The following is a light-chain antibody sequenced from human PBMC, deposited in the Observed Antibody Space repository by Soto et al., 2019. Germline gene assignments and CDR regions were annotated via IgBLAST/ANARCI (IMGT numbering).Light chain of an antibody. V-gene: IGKV1-6*02. Sequence: IQMTQSPSSLSASVGDRVTITCRASQAIRKDLGWYQQKPGKARKVLINGASNLRRGVPSRFSGSGSGAEYTLTISSLHPEDFAAYFGVQDYHYPRTCGQGTKV. CDR3: VQDYHYPRT. J-gene: IGKJ1*01. CDR2: GAS. CDR1: QAIRKD.